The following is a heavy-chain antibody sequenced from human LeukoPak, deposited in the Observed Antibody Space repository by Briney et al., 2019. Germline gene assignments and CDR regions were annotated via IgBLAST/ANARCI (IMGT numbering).Heavy chain of an antibody. J-gene: IGHJ4*02. D-gene: IGHD4-11*01. V-gene: IGHV3-74*01. CDR2: INIGETTR. CDR1: GFTFSNYW. CDR3: VRGGYSINSLDY. Sequence: GGSLRLSCAASGFTFSNYWMHWVRHAPGKGLVWVSRINIGETTRNIADFVEGRFTISRDNAKNTLYLQMNSLRAEDTAVYYCVRGGYSINSLDYWGQGTLVTVSS.